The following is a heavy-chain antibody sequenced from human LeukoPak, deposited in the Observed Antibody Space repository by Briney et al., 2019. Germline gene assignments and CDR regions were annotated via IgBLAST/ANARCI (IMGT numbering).Heavy chain of an antibody. V-gene: IGHV1-69*05. CDR3: ARELHPYSSSSYYYYYMDV. J-gene: IGHJ6*03. CDR1: GGTFSSYA. D-gene: IGHD6-6*01. CDR2: IIPIFGTA. Sequence: SVTVSCKASGGTFSSYAISWVRQAPGQGLEWMGGIIPIFGTANYAQKFQGRVTITTDESTSTAYMELSSLRSEDTAVYYCARELHPYSSSSYYYYYMDVWGKGTTVTVSS.